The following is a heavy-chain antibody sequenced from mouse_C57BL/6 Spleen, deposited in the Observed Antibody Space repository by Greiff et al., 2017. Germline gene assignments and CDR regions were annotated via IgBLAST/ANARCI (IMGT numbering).Heavy chain of an antibody. V-gene: IGHV1-4*01. D-gene: IGHD1-1*01. CDR1: GYTFTSYT. J-gene: IGHJ2*01. CDR2: INPSSGYT. Sequence: VKLMESGAELARPGASVKMSCKASGYTFTSYTMHWVKQRPGQGLEWIGYINPSSGYTKYNQKFKDKATLTADKSSSTAYMQLSSLTSEDSAVYYCARDYGSSHFDYWGQGTTLTVSS. CDR3: ARDYGSSHFDY.